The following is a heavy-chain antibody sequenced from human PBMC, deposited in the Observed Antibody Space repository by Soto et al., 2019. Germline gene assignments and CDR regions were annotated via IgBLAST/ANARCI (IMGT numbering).Heavy chain of an antibody. CDR3: ARHPERIAEIGWFDP. D-gene: IGHD6-13*01. CDR2: ISSSSSTI. V-gene: IGHV3-48*01. Sequence: GGSLRLSCAASGFTFSGYSMNWVRQAPGKGLEWVSYISSSSSTIYYADSVKGRFTISRDNAKNSLYLQMNSLRAEDTAVYYCARHPERIAEIGWFDPWGQGTLVTVSS. J-gene: IGHJ5*02. CDR1: GFTFSGYS.